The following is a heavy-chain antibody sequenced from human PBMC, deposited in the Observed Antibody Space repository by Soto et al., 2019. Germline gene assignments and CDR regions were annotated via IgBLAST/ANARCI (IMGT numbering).Heavy chain of an antibody. D-gene: IGHD3-9*01. CDR1: GYTFTSYG. CDR3: ARLRFRYFDWLPPAWFDP. J-gene: IGHJ5*02. Sequence: QVQLVQSGAEVKKPGASVKVSCKASGYTFTSYGISWVRQAPGQGLEWMGWISAYNGNTNYAQKLQGRVTMTTDTSTSTAYMEMRSLRSDDTAVYYGARLRFRYFDWLPPAWFDPWGQGTLVTVSS. CDR2: ISAYNGNT. V-gene: IGHV1-18*01.